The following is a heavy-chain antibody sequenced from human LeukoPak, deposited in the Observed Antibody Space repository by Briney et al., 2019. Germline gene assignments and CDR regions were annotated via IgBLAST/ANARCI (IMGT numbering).Heavy chain of an antibody. D-gene: IGHD2-8*02. CDR1: GFTFSSYA. CDR2: ISGSGART. CDR3: ATYRQVLLPFES. J-gene: IGHJ4*02. Sequence: GGSLRLSCAASGFTFSSYAMSWVRQAPGKGLEWVSAISGSGARTYYADSVRGRFTISRDNSKSTLSLQMNSLRAEDTAIYYCATYRQVLLPFESWGQGTLVTVSS. V-gene: IGHV3-23*01.